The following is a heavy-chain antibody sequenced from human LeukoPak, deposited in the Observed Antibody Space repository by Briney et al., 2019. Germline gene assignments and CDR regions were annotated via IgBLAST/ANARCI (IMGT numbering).Heavy chain of an antibody. V-gene: IGHV3-73*01. Sequence: GGSLRLSCAASGFTFSSYSMNWVRQASGKGLEWVGRIRSKANSYATAYAASVKGRFTISRDDSKNTAYLQMNSLKTEDTAVYYCTSLMVATPEVDYWGQGTLVTVSS. CDR1: GFTFSSYS. D-gene: IGHD5-12*01. J-gene: IGHJ4*02. CDR2: IRSKANSYAT. CDR3: TSLMVATPEVDY.